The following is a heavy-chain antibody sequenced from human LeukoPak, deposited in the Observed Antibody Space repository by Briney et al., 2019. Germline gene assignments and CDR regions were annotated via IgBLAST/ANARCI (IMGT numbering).Heavy chain of an antibody. V-gene: IGHV1-69*04. Sequence: SVTVSCKASGGTFSSYAISWVRQAPGQGLEWMGRIIPIFGIANYAQKFQGRVTITADKSTSTAYMELSSLRSEDTAVYYCAREVVTTNRNWFDPWGQGTLVTVSS. D-gene: IGHD4-11*01. CDR3: AREVVTTNRNWFDP. CDR1: GGTFSSYA. J-gene: IGHJ5*02. CDR2: IIPIFGIA.